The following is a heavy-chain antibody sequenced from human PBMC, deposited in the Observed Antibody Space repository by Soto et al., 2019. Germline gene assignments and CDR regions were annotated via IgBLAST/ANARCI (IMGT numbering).Heavy chain of an antibody. D-gene: IGHD6-19*01. J-gene: IGHJ6*02. CDR2: IKQDGSEK. CDR3: AKVGYSSGWYSHYYYGMDV. CDR1: GFTFSSYW. Sequence: GGSLRLSCAASGFTFSSYWMSWVRQAPGKGLEWVANIKQDGSEKYYVDSVKGRFTISRDNAKNSLYLQMNSLRAEDTAVYYCAKVGYSSGWYSHYYYGMDVWGQGTTVTVSS. V-gene: IGHV3-7*05.